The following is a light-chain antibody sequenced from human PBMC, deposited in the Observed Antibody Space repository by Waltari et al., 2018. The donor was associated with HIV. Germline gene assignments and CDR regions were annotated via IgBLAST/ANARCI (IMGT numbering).Light chain of an antibody. CDR1: QRINNS. Sequence: VFTQSPGTLSLSPGERVSLSCGASQRINNSLTWYQQKPGQAPKLLIYGASSMASGTPDRFSGSGSGTDFTLSVSRLEPEDSAVYYCQQYGRSPRTFGQGTKVEIK. CDR3: QQYGRSPRT. V-gene: IGKV3-20*01. CDR2: GAS. J-gene: IGKJ1*01.